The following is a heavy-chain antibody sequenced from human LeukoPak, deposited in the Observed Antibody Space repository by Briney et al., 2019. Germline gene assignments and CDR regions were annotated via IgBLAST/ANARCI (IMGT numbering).Heavy chain of an antibody. CDR3: ARVKIKGSGYYYVGSGEFDY. J-gene: IGHJ4*02. CDR2: INHSGST. CDR1: GGSFSGYY. Sequence: SETLSLTCAVYGGSFSGYYWSWIRQPPGKELEWIGEINHSGSTNYNPSLKSRVTISVDTSKNQFSLKLSSVTAADTAVYYCARVKIKGSGYYYVGSGEFDYWGQGTLVTVSS. V-gene: IGHV4-34*01. D-gene: IGHD3-22*01.